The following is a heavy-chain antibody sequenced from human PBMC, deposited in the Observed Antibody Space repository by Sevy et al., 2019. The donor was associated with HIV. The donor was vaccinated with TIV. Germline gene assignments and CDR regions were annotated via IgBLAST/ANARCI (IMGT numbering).Heavy chain of an antibody. J-gene: IGHJ4*02. CDR2: FEPEDDEK. Sequence: ASVKVSCKVSGDSVTKVSMHWVRQAPGKGLEWMATFEPEDDEKMYAQKIQGRVTMNDDKSTDTAYMELSSLRSEDTTVYDCATTKEYYEGNGSSFDYWGQGTLVTVSS. V-gene: IGHV1-24*01. D-gene: IGHD3-16*01. CDR1: GDSVTKVS. CDR3: ATTKEYYEGNGSSFDY.